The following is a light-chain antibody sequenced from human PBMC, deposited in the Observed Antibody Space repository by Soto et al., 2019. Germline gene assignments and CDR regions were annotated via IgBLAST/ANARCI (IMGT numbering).Light chain of an antibody. CDR2: LNSDGSH. CDR1: SGHSSYA. J-gene: IGLJ3*02. V-gene: IGLV4-69*01. Sequence: QAVLTQSPSASASLGASVKLTCTLSSGHSSYAIAWHQQQPEKGPRYLMKLNSDGSHSKGDGIPDRFSGSSSGAERYLTISSLQSEDEADYYCQTWGTGIWVFGGGTKVTAL. CDR3: QTWGTGIWV.